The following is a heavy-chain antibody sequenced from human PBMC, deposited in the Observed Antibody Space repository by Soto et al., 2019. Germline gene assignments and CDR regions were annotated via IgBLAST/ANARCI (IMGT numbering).Heavy chain of an antibody. Sequence: EVQLLESGGGLVQPGGSLRLSCAASGFTFSTYAMNWVRQAPGKGLEWVSTISHNAHNTYYAESVKGRFTISRDNSKNTVYLQLNSLRTEDTAIYYCAKKRGSACVVGTCYYFEDWGQGTLVTVSS. V-gene: IGHV3-23*01. CDR2: ISHNAHNT. CDR3: AKKRGSACVVGTCYYFED. J-gene: IGHJ4*02. D-gene: IGHD2-15*01. CDR1: GFTFSTYA.